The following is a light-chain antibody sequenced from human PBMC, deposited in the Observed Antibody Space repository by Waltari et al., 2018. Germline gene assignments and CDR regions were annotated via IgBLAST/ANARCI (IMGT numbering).Light chain of an antibody. V-gene: IGLV1-44*01. Sequence: QSVLTQPPSASGTPGQRVTIPCSVSSSNIGSNRINVYQQLPGTPPRPLIYSNTQRPSGVPDRFSGSKSGTSASLAISGLQSEDEADYYCAAWDDSLNGVIFGGGTKLTVL. CDR1: SSNIGSNR. CDR3: AAWDDSLNGVI. J-gene: IGLJ2*01. CDR2: SNT.